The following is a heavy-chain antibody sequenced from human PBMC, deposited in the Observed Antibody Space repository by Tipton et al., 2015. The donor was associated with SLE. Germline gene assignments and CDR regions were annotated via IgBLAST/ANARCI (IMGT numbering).Heavy chain of an antibody. J-gene: IGHJ3*02. Sequence: LRLSCIVSGGSISSSSYYWGWIRQPPGKGLEWIGSIYYSGSTYYSPSLKSRVTISVDTSKNQFSLKLSSVTAADTAVYYCAREPSMVGAFDIWGQGTLVTVSS. CDR2: IYYSGST. D-gene: IGHD3-10*01. CDR3: AREPSMVGAFDI. CDR1: GGSISSSSYY. V-gene: IGHV4-39*07.